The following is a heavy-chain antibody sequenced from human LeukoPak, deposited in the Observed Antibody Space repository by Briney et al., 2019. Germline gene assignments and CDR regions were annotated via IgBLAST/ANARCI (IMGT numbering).Heavy chain of an antibody. D-gene: IGHD3-10*01. J-gene: IGHJ3*02. V-gene: IGHV1-69*01. CDR3: ARGSFHPRYYYGSGSSAFDI. CDR2: IIPIFGTA. Sequence: SVKVSCKASGGTFSSYAISWVRQAPGQGLEWMGGIIPIFGTANYAQKFQGRVTITADESTSTAYMELSSLRSEDTAVYYCARGSFHPRYYYGSGSSAFDIWGQGTMVTVPS. CDR1: GGTFSSYA.